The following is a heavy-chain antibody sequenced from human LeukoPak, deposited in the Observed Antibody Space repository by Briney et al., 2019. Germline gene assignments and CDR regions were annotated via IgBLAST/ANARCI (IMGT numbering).Heavy chain of an antibody. CDR2: IYYSGST. J-gene: IGHJ5*02. Sequence: SETLSLTCTVSGGSISSYYWSWIRQPPGKGLEWIGYIYYSGSTNYNPSLKSRVTISVDTSKNQFSLKLSSVTAADTAVYYCARDRYYYGSGSYSWFDPWGQGTLATVSS. V-gene: IGHV4-59*01. D-gene: IGHD3-10*01. CDR3: ARDRYYYGSGSYSWFDP. CDR1: GGSISSYY.